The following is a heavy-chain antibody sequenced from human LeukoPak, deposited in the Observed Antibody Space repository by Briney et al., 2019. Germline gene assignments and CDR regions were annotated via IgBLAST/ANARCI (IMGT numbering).Heavy chain of an antibody. D-gene: IGHD2-21*02. V-gene: IGHV4-39*01. Sequence: SETLSLTCTVSGGSISSSSRYYWGWLRQPPGKELEWIGSISFGGCTSYNSSLKSRVTIFVDTSKNQFSLRLTSVTAADTAVYYCARHVSSDLRIVVVTSDWYFDLWGRGTMVTVSS. J-gene: IGHJ2*01. CDR3: ARHVSSDLRIVVVTSDWYFDL. CDR2: ISFGGCT. CDR1: GGSISSSSRYY.